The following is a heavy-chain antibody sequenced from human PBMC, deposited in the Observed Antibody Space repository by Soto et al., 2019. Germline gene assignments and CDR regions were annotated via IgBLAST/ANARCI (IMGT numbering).Heavy chain of an antibody. D-gene: IGHD4-17*01. CDR3: ARAPIYGDYIYPFDY. J-gene: IGHJ4*02. CDR2: ISSSSSTI. CDR1: GFTFSSYS. Sequence: GGSLRLSCAASGFTFSSYSMNWVRQAPGKGLEWVSYISSSSSTIYYADSVKGRFTISRDNAKNSLYLQMNSLRAEDTAVYYCARAPIYGDYIYPFDYWGQGTLVTVSS. V-gene: IGHV3-48*01.